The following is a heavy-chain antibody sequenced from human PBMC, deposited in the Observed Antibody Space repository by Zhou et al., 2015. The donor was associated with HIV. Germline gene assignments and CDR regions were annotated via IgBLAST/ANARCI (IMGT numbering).Heavy chain of an antibody. CDR3: AQGPLEMATSQRGYFDC. CDR1: GFTFNKYG. J-gene: IGHJ4*02. Sequence: QVQLVESGGGVFQPGKSLRLSCTASGFTFNKYGMHWVRQSPGKGLEWMARTWYDGSKTFYSDSVKGRLTISRDNSANTLYLEMNSLRAEDTAVYHCAQGPLEMATSQRGYFDCWGQGTLVTVSS. D-gene: IGHD5-24*01. CDR2: TWYDGSKT. V-gene: IGHV3-33*03.